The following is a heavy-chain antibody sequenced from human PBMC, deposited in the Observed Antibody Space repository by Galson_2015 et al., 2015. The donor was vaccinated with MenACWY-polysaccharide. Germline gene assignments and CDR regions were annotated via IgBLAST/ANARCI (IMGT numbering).Heavy chain of an antibody. D-gene: IGHD3-10*01. Sequence: SLRLSCAASGFSFNTYWMHWVRHAPGKGLEWVSYTSGSGSATYFADSVKGRFIISRDNAKNSLYLQMNSLRAEDTAVYYCARDPRGARSSYFDNWGQGIQVTVSS. J-gene: IGHJ4*02. CDR1: GFSFNTYW. CDR3: ARDPRGARSSYFDN. V-gene: IGHV3-11*01. CDR2: TSGSGSAT.